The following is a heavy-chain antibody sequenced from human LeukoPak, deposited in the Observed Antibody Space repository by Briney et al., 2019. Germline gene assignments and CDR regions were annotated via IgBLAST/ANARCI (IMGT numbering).Heavy chain of an antibody. V-gene: IGHV1-8*01. D-gene: IGHD3-3*01. CDR3: ATEFRVTIFGVVITDNWFDP. CDR2: MNPNSGNT. CDR1: GYTFTSYD. Sequence: ASVKVSCKASGYTFTSYDINWVRQATGQGLEWMGWMNPNSGNTGYAQKFQGRVTMTTDTSTSTAYMELSSLRSEDTAVYYCATEFRVTIFGVVITDNWFDPWGQGTLVTVSS. J-gene: IGHJ5*02.